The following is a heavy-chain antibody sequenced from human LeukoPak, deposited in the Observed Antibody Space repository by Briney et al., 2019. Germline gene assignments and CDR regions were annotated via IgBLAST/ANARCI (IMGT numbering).Heavy chain of an antibody. CDR3: ARGLPDIEVVPAGPHYFDY. CDR1: GGSFSGYY. J-gene: IGHJ4*02. V-gene: IGHV4-34*01. CDR2: IDHSGST. D-gene: IGHD2-2*01. Sequence: SETLSLTCAVYGGSFSGYYWSWIRQPPGKGLECIGEIDHSGSTNYNPSLKSRVTISVDTSKNQFSLKLSSVNAEDKAVYYCARGLPDIEVVPAGPHYFDYWGQGTLVTVSS.